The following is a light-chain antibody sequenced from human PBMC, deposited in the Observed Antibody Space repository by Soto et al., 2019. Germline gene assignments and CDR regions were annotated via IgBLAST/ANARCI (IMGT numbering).Light chain of an antibody. CDR1: ISNIGAGYD. J-gene: IGLJ3*02. Sequence: QSVLAQPPSVSGAPGQRITISCTGSISNIGAGYDVQWYQHLPGTAPRLLVFANTDRPSGVPDRISGSKSGTSASLAITGLQAEDEADYYCQSYDGRLSTWVFGGGTKLTVL. V-gene: IGLV1-40*01. CDR3: QSYDGRLSTWV. CDR2: ANT.